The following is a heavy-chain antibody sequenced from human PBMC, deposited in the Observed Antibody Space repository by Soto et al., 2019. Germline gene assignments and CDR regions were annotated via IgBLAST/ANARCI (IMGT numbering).Heavy chain of an antibody. CDR1: GGSFSGYY. Sequence: SEPLSLTCAVYGGSFSGYYWSWIRQPPGKGLEWIGEINHSGSTNYNPSLKSRVTISVDTSKNQFSLKLSSVTAADTAVYYCARARRMVRGVIIPRFDYWGQGTLVTVSS. J-gene: IGHJ4*02. D-gene: IGHD3-10*01. CDR2: INHSGST. CDR3: ARARRMVRGVIIPRFDY. V-gene: IGHV4-34*01.